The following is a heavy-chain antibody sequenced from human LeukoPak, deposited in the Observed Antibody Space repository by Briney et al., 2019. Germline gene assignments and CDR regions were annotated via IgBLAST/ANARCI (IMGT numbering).Heavy chain of an antibody. D-gene: IGHD4-23*01. Sequence: GASVTVSCKASGYTFTIYGISWVRQAPGQGREWMGWISAYNGNTNYAQKLQGRVTMTTDTSTSTAYMELRSLRSDDTAVYYCAKGGNSIPLDYWGQGTLVTVSS. J-gene: IGHJ4*02. V-gene: IGHV1-18*01. CDR1: GYTFTIYG. CDR3: AKGGNSIPLDY. CDR2: ISAYNGNT.